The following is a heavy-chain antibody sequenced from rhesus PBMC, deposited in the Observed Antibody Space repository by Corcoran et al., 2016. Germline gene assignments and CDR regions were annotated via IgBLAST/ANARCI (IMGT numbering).Heavy chain of an antibody. V-gene: IGHV4-173*01. CDR2: ISGSGGSD. CDR1: GDSISSTY. D-gene: IGHD5-12*01. Sequence: QLQLQESGPGLVKPSETLSLTCAVSGDSISSTYWSWIRKPPGKGLEWLGRISGSGGSDDYNPSLKSRVTISRDTSKNQFSLKLTSVTAADTAVYYCARDRAVATATNFDYWGQGVLVTVSS. CDR3: ARDRAVATATNFDY. J-gene: IGHJ4*01.